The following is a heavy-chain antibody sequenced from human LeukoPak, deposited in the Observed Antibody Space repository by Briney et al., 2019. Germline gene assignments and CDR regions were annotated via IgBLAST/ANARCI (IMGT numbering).Heavy chain of an antibody. CDR3: ATAVPTSKWDFDY. D-gene: IGHD2-2*01. V-gene: IGHV3-66*01. CDR1: GFTVSYSF. J-gene: IGHJ4*02. Sequence: GGSLRLSCAASGFTVSYSFMNWVRQAPGKGLEWVAIIYSDGSTYYADSVKGRFTISRDNSKNTLYLQMNSLRAEDTAVYYCATAVPTSKWDFDYWGQGTLVTVSS. CDR2: IYSDGST.